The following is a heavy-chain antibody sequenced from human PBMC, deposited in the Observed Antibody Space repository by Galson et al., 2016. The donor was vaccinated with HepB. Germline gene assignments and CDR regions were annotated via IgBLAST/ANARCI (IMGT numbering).Heavy chain of an antibody. Sequence: QSGAEVKKPGESLKISCQGSGYRFTTYWIGWVRQMPGIGLEWMGIIYPGASETKYSPSFQGQVTISVDKSISTVYLQWSGLKASDTAMYYCGRIGYSSGHDYWGQGTLVTVSS. CDR1: GYRFTTYW. J-gene: IGHJ4*02. CDR3: GRIGYSSGHDY. D-gene: IGHD6-19*01. V-gene: IGHV5-51*01. CDR2: IYPGASET.